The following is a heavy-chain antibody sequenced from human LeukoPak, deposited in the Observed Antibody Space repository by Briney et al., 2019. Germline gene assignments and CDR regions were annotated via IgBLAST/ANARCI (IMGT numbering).Heavy chain of an antibody. CDR3: AKGGTSYYVDV. J-gene: IGHJ6*03. CDR2: IWYDGSNK. CDR1: GFTFSSYG. V-gene: IGHV3-33*06. Sequence: GGSLRLSCAASGFTFSSYGMHWVRQAPGKGLEWVAVIWYDGSNKYYADSVKGRFTISRDNSKNTLYLQMNSLRAEDTAVYYCAKGGTSYYVDVWGKGTTVTVSS. D-gene: IGHD2-2*01.